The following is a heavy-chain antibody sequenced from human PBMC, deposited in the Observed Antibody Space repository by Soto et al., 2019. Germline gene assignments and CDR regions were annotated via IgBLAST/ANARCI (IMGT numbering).Heavy chain of an antibody. J-gene: IGHJ5*02. CDR3: AREEAARIERWFDP. D-gene: IGHD6-6*01. Sequence: SETLSLTCTVSGGSINTINNYWSWIRQPPGKGLEWIGFISYSGSTYYNPSLMSRLTISLDTSTNRFSLKLTSVTAADTAVYYCAREEAARIERWFDPWGQGTLVTVSS. CDR2: ISYSGST. CDR1: GGSINTINNY. V-gene: IGHV4-30-4*01.